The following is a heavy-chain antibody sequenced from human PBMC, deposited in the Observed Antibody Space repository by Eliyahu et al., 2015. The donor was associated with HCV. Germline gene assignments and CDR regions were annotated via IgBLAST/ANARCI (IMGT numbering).Heavy chain of an antibody. V-gene: IGHV3-15*01. Sequence: EVQLVESGGGLVKPGGSLRLSCAASGFSFSNAWMTWVRQTPGKGLEWVGRITSKTDGETTDYATPGTGRFTISRDDSQNTLYLQMNSLKIEDTAVYYCSTVQRTSCCIFGSWGQGTLLTVSS. CDR3: STVQRTSCCIFGS. CDR2: ITSKTDGETT. D-gene: IGHD2-2*01. CDR1: GFSFSNAW. J-gene: IGHJ4*02.